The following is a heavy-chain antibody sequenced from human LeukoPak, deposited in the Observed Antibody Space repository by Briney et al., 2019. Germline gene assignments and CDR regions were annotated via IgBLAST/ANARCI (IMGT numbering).Heavy chain of an antibody. CDR3: ARGLRVVYSGYGLDY. CDR2: INHSGST. CDR1: GGSFSGYY. V-gene: IGHV4-34*01. J-gene: IGHJ4*02. Sequence: SETLSLTCAVYGGSFSGYYWSWIRQPPGKGLEWIGEINHSGSTNYNPSLKSRVTISVDTSKNQFSLKLSSVTAADTAVYYCARGLRVVYSGYGLDYWGQGTLVTVSS. D-gene: IGHD5-12*01.